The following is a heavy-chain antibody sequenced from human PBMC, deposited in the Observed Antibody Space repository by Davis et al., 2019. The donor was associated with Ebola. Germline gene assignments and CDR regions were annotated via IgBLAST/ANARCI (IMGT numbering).Heavy chain of an antibody. Sequence: GESLKISCAASGFTFSSYAMHWVRQAPGKGLEWVSAVSAGGESTYYADSVKGRFTISRDNSKNTVYLQVNSLRVEDTAVYYCAKESNNAFGNYAFEYWGQGTLVTVSS. CDR3: AKESNNAFGNYAFEY. D-gene: IGHD4-11*01. CDR2: VSAGGEST. CDR1: GFTFSSYA. J-gene: IGHJ4*02. V-gene: IGHV3-23*01.